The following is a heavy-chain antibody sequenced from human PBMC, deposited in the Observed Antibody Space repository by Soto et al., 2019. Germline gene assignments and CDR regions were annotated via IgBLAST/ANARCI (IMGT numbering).Heavy chain of an antibody. J-gene: IGHJ4*02. CDR3: ATSRLNGYYFDY. CDR2: ISSSNFYL. V-gene: IGHV3-21*01. D-gene: IGHD5-12*01. CDR1: GFTFSSYT. Sequence: EVQLVESGGGLVKAGGSLRLSCAASGFTFSSYTMNWVRQAPGKGLEWVSSISSSNFYLEYTDSVRGRFTSSRDNAENSPFLQLNSLGAEDTAVYFCATSRLNGYYFDYWGQGIVVTVSS.